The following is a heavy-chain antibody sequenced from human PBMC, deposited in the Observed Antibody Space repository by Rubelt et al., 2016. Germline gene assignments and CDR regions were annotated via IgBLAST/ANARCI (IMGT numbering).Heavy chain of an antibody. V-gene: IGHV1-3*01. CDR3: ARGRLGIYYFDY. D-gene: IGHD7-27*01. J-gene: IGHJ4*02. Sequence: QVQLVQSGAEVKKPGASVKVSCKASGYTFTSYAMHWVRQAPGQRLEWMGWINAGNGNTKYSPKFQGRGTITRDTSASTAYMELSSLRSEDTAVYYCARGRLGIYYFDYWGQGTLVTVSS. CDR2: INAGNGNT. CDR1: GYTFTSYA.